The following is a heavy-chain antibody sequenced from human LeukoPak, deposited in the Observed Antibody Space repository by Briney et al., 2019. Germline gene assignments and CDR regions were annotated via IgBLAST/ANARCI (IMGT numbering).Heavy chain of an antibody. D-gene: IGHD6-6*01. CDR3: AREHRSSKYFDS. V-gene: IGHV4-39*02. CDR2: GLYTGNT. J-gene: IGHJ4*02. CDR1: GGSIAVNHYY. Sequence: PSETLSLTCSVSGGSIAVNHYYWGWIRQPPGKGLEWIGSGLYTGNTYSNPSLRSRVTISVDTSKDEFSLKMNSVTAADTAVYYCAREHRSSKYFDSWGQGTLMIVSS.